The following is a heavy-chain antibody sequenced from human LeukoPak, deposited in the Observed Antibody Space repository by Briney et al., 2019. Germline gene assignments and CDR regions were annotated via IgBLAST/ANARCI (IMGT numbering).Heavy chain of an antibody. J-gene: IGHJ6*02. Sequence: GGSLRLSCAASGFTFSSYWMSWVRQAPGKGLEWVANIKQDGSEKYYVDSVKGRFTISRDNAKNSLYLQMNSLRAEDTAVYYCARDLLRFLEWLSDYYYYGMDVWGQGTLVTVSS. D-gene: IGHD3-3*01. V-gene: IGHV3-7*01. CDR2: IKQDGSEK. CDR3: ARDLLRFLEWLSDYYYYGMDV. CDR1: GFTFSSYW.